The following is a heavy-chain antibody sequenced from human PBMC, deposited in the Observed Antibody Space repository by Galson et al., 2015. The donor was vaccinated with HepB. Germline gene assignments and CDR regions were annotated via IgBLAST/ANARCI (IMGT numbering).Heavy chain of an antibody. V-gene: IGHV3-48*03. CDR2: ISDSGSGI. J-gene: IGHJ3*02. CDR3: ARERETTPGVVIPDAFDI. CDR1: GFNLKIYE. D-gene: IGHD3-3*01. Sequence: SLRLSCAASGFNLKIYEMNWVRQAPGKGLEWISFISDSGSGIFYADSVKGRFTISRDNAKNSLYLQMNSLRAEDTAVYCCARERETTPGVVIPDAFDIWGQGTMVTVSS.